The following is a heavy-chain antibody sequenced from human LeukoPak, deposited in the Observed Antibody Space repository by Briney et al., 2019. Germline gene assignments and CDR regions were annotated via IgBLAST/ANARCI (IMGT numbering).Heavy chain of an antibody. D-gene: IGHD3-10*01. J-gene: IGHJ5*02. Sequence: GSLRPSLEAPGFPLRSFWMGLVRQAPGKGLEWVANIHPDGSDTSYVDPVKGRFTIPRDNAEESVFLQRSRRRSEEESVYVCVRWGEEADMDRWGQGTLVTVSS. CDR3: VRWGEEADMDR. CDR2: IHPDGSDT. V-gene: IGHV3-7*01. CDR1: GFPLRSFW.